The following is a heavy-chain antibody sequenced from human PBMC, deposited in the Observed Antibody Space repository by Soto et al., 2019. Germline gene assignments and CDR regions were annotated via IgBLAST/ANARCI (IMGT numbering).Heavy chain of an antibody. CDR3: ANQELQKGELSPVDY. V-gene: IGHV4-39*01. J-gene: IGHJ4*02. CDR1: GGSISSSSYY. Sequence: SETLSLTCTVSGGSISSSSYYWGWIRQPPGKGLEWIGSIYYSGSTYYNPSLKSRVTISVDTSKNQFSLKLSSVTAADTAVYYCANQELQKGELSPVDYWGQGTLVTVSS. D-gene: IGHD3-16*02. CDR2: IYYSGST.